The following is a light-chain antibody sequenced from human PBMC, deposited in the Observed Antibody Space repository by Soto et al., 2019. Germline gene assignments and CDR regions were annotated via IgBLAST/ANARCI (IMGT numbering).Light chain of an antibody. J-gene: IGLJ1*01. CDR1: SNDIGGFKY. CDR3: SSYAGNNISLV. Sequence: QSALTQPPSASGSPGQSVTISCSGTSNDIGGFKYVSWYQQHPGKAPKLMIYGVTERPSGVPDRFSGSKSGNTASLTVSGLQADDEADYYCSSYAGNNISLVFGTGTKLIVL. V-gene: IGLV2-8*01. CDR2: GVT.